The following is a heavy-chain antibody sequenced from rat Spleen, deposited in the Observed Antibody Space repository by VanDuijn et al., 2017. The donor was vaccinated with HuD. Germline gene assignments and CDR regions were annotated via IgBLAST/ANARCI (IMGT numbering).Heavy chain of an antibody. Sequence: VQLKETGPGLVQPTQTLSITCTVSGFSLTSYYMQWVRQAPKKGLEWVASISYVGGGTFYRDSVKGRFTISRDNAKSSLYLQMDSLTSEDTATYYCASLGYYPYWGQGVMVTVSS. CDR2: ISYVGGGT. D-gene: IGHD1-4*01. CDR3: ASLGYYPY. CDR1: GFSLTSYY. J-gene: IGHJ2*01. V-gene: IGHV5-20*01.